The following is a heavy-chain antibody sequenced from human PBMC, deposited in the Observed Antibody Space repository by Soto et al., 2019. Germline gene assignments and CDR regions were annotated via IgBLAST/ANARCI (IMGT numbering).Heavy chain of an antibody. Sequence: SETLSLTCTVSGGSISSSSYYWGWIRQPPGKGLEWIGSIYYSGSTYYNPSLKSRVTISVDTSKNQFSLKLSSVTAADTAVYYCARQDEEYSSSPWGQGTLVTAPQ. CDR1: GGSISSSSYY. V-gene: IGHV4-39*01. J-gene: IGHJ5*02. CDR3: ARQDEEYSSSP. CDR2: IYYSGST. D-gene: IGHD6-6*01.